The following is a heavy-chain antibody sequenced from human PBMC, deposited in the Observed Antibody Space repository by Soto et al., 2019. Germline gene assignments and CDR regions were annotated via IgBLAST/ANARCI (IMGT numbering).Heavy chain of an antibody. J-gene: IGHJ4*02. V-gene: IGHV3-9*01. CDR3: VGGSWCD. CDR2: ISWNGNFT. CDR1: GYSFEDYS. D-gene: IGHD2-15*01. Sequence: EVQLVESGGDMVQPGRSLKLSCVGSGYSFEDYSMHWVRQAPGKGLEWVSGISWNGNFTGYADSVKGRFTISRDNAKNSLFLQMRSLSLEDTSLYYCVGGSWCDWGQGTLVTVSS.